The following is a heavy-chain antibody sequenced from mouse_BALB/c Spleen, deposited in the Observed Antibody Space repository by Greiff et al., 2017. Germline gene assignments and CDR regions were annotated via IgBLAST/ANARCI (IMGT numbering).Heavy chain of an antibody. V-gene: IGHV1S81*02. D-gene: IGHD1-1*01. CDR1: GYTFTSYW. CDR2: INPSNGRT. J-gene: IGHJ3*01. Sequence: QVQLKQPGAELVKPGASVKLSCKASGYTFTSYWMHWVKQRPGQGLEWIGEINPSNGRTNYNEKFKSKATLTVDKSSSTAYMQLSSLTSEDSAVYYCARPPSYYYGSRFAYWGQGTLVTVSA. CDR3: ARPPSYYYGSRFAY.